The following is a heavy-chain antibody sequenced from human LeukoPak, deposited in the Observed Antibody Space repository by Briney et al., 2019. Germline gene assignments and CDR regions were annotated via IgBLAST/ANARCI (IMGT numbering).Heavy chain of an antibody. J-gene: IGHJ5*02. V-gene: IGHV3-21*01. D-gene: IGHD1-26*01. Sequence: GGSLRLSCAASGFTFYSYAMNWVRQTPGKGLEWVSTFSGSGGSMYYADSVKGRFTISRDDAKNSLYLQMNSLRAEDTAVYYCAREWESDLWGQGTLVTVSS. CDR2: FSGSGGSM. CDR1: GFTFYSYA. CDR3: AREWESDL.